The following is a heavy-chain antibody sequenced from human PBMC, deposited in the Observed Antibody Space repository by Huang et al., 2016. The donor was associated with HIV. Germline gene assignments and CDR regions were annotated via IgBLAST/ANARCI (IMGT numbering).Heavy chain of an antibody. J-gene: IGHJ1*01. V-gene: IGHV4-34*02. CDR2: INHSVSS. D-gene: IGHD3-3*01. Sequence: QVRLENWGAGTMKLSENLSFTCAVYGGSFSGYQWTWILQSPGKGLGWIVEINHSVSSTYKPSLRTRVTITWDMSKNQFSLKMPSLTVAVTAVYFCARGLRFCRGGDYFPTHFQHWSQG. CDR3: ARGLRFCRGGDYFPTHFQH. CDR1: GGSFSGYQ.